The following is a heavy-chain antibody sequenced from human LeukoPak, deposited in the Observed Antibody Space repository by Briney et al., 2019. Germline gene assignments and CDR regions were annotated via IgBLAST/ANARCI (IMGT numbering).Heavy chain of an antibody. V-gene: IGHV1-8*01. CDR2: MNPNSGNT. CDR3: ARVPYYDFWSGYYMRPEFGMDV. Sequence: GASVKVSCKASGYTFTSYDINWVRQATGQGLEWMGWMNPNSGNTGYAQKFQGRVTMTRNTSISTAYMELSSLRSGDTAVYYCARVPYYDFWSGYYMRPEFGMDVWGQGTTVTVSS. D-gene: IGHD3-3*01. J-gene: IGHJ6*02. CDR1: GYTFTSYD.